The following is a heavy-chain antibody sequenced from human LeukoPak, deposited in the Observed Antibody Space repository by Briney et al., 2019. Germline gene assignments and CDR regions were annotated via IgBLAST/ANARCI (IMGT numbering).Heavy chain of an antibody. CDR1: GGSISSYY. D-gene: IGHD3-22*01. J-gene: IGHJ5*02. CDR2: IYTSGST. Sequence: SETLSLTCTVSGGSISSYYWSWIRQPAGKGLEWIGRIYTSGSTNYNPSLKSRVTMSVDTSKNQLSLKLTSVTAADTAVYYCARPYYYDSRIDPWGQGTLVTVSS. CDR3: ARPYYYDSRIDP. V-gene: IGHV4-4*07.